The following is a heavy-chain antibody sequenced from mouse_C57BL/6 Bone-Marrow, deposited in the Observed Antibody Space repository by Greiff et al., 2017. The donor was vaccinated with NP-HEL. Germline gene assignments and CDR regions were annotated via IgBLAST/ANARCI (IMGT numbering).Heavy chain of an antibody. V-gene: IGHV1-19*01. D-gene: IGHD1-3*01. CDR1: GYTFTDYY. J-gene: IGHJ4*01. CDR2: INPYNGGT. Sequence: VQLQQSGPVLVKPGASVKMSCKASGYTFTDYYMNWVKQSHGKSLEWIGVINPYNGGTSYNQKFKGKATLTVDKSSSPAYMELNSLTSEDSAVYYCASNLGAMDYWGQGTSVTVSS. CDR3: ASNLGAMDY.